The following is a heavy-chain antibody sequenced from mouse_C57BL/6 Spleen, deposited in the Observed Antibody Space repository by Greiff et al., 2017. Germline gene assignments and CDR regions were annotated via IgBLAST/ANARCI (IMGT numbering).Heavy chain of an antibody. CDR3: ARHESYSSAMDY. CDR2: FYPGSGSI. J-gene: IGHJ4*01. Sequence: VKLMESGAELVKPGASVKLSCKASGYTFTEYTIHWVKQRSGQGLEWIGWFYPGSGSIKYNEKFKDKATLTADKSSSTVYMELSRLTSEDSAVYFCARHESYSSAMDYWGQGTSVTVSS. V-gene: IGHV1-62-2*01. CDR1: GYTFTEYT. D-gene: IGHD2-5*01.